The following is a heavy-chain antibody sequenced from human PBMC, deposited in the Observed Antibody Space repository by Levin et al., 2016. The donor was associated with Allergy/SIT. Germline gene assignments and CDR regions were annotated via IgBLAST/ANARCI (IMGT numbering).Heavy chain of an antibody. J-gene: IGHJ4*02. CDR1: GYTFPKYG. Sequence: ASVKVSCKASGYTFPKYGFSWVRQAPGQGLEWLGWIGASNGHTVYAQKFQGRVTMTTDTSTGTVSMDLGSLRSDDTAVYYCARDTASYGGNSVFHYWGQGTLVTVSS. V-gene: IGHV1-18*01. D-gene: IGHD4-23*01. CDR2: IGASNGHT. CDR3: ARDTASYGGNSVFHY.